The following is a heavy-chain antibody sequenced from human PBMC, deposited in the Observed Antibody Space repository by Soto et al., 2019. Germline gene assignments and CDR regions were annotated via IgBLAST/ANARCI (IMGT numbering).Heavy chain of an antibody. D-gene: IGHD6-13*01. CDR3: AKVVIGYSSSWSWFDP. CDR1: GFTFSSYA. V-gene: IGHV3-23*01. CDR2: ISGSGGST. Sequence: GSLRLSCAASGFTFSSYAMSWVRQAPGKGLEWVSAISGSGGSTYYADSVKGRFTISRDNSKNTLYLQMNSLRAEDTAVYYCAKVVIGYSSSWSWFDPWGQGTLVTVSS. J-gene: IGHJ5*02.